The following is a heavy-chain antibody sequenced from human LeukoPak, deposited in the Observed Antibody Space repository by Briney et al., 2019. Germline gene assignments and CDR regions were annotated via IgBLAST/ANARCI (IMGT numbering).Heavy chain of an antibody. D-gene: IGHD1-26*01. CDR1: GGSFSNYH. V-gene: IGHV4-34*01. CDR2: INPSGST. CDR3: ARRPRNSGSYDGPPGLDY. Sequence: PSETLSLICAVYGGSFSNYHWSWIRQSPGKGLEWIGEINPSGSTNYNPSLKSRVTISVDTSKNQFSLKLSSVTAADTAVYYCARRPRNSGSYDGPPGLDYWGQGTLVTVSS. J-gene: IGHJ4*02.